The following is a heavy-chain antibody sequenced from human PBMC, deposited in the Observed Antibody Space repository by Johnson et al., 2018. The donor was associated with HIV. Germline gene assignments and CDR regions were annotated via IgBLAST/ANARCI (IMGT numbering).Heavy chain of an antibody. CDR2: IGTAGDT. CDR3: AREGAWEVRPGAFDI. CDR1: GFTFSSYA. J-gene: IGHJ3*02. D-gene: IGHD1-26*01. Sequence: VQLVESGGGVVQPGRSLRLSCAASGFTFSSYAMRWVRQAPGKGLEWVSAIGTAGDTYYPGSVKGRFTISRENAKNSLYLQMNSLRVEDTAVYYCAREGAWEVRPGAFDIWGQGTMVTVAS. V-gene: IGHV3-13*01.